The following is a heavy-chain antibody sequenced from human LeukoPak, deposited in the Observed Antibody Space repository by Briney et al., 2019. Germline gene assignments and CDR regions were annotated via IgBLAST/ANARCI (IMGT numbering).Heavy chain of an antibody. D-gene: IGHD6-6*01. Sequence: SETLSLTCTVSGASISSGIYFWSWIRQPAGKGLEWIGRVQTSGGTNYNPSLKSRVTISVDTSKNQFSLKLSSVTAADTAVYYCARGGYSSSTNWFDPWGQGTLVTVSS. CDR3: ARGGYSSSTNWFDP. J-gene: IGHJ5*02. CDR2: VQTSGGT. V-gene: IGHV4-61*02. CDR1: GASISSGIYF.